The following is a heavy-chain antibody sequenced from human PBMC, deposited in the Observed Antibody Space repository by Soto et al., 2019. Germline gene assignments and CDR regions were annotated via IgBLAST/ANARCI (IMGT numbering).Heavy chain of an antibody. Sequence: EVQLVESGGGLVQPGGSLRLSCAASGFTFSSYSMNWVRQAPGKGLEWVSYISSSSSTIYYADSVKGRFTISRDNAKNSRYLQMNSLRDEDTAVYYCARDLERGYSYGYPPGNTWGQGTLVTVSS. CDR3: ARDLERGYSYGYPPGNT. CDR1: GFTFSSYS. CDR2: ISSSSSTI. J-gene: IGHJ5*02. D-gene: IGHD5-18*01. V-gene: IGHV3-48*02.